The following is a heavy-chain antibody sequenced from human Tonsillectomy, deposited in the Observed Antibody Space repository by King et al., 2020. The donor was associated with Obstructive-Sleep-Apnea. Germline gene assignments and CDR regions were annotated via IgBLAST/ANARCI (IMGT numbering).Heavy chain of an antibody. Sequence: QLVQSGAEVKKPGESLKISCKGSGYSFTSYWIGWVRPMPGKGLEWMGIIYPGDSDTRYRPSFQGQVTISAEKSISTAYLQWSSLKASDTAMYYCARLKAGSSGWFDAFDIWGQGTMVTVSS. CDR3: ARLKAGSSGWFDAFDI. J-gene: IGHJ3*02. V-gene: IGHV5-51*01. D-gene: IGHD6-19*01. CDR2: IYPGDSDT. CDR1: GYSFTSYW.